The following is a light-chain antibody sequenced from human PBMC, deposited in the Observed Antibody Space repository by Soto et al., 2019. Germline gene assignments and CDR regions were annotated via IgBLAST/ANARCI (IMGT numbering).Light chain of an antibody. CDR1: QGIGTY. Sequence: DIKLTQSPSSLSASVGVRVTVTCRASQGIGTYLVWYQQKSGKAPTVLIYASSTLQTGVPSRFSGSGSGTDFSLTISSLHPEDVATYYCQQVDSYPRTFGQGTKV. CDR3: QQVDSYPRT. V-gene: IGKV1-9*01. CDR2: ASS. J-gene: IGKJ1*01.